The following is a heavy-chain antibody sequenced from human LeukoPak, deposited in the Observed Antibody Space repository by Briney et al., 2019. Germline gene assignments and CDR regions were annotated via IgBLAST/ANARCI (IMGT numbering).Heavy chain of an antibody. CDR1: GGSISSYY. CDR3: VRITQGTIDY. J-gene: IGHJ4*02. Sequence: SETLSLTCTVSGGSISSYYWGWIRLPPGKGLEWIGYISYSGNTTYIPSLKSRVTILVDTSKNQFSLKLSSVTAADTAVYYCVRITQGTIDYWGRGTLVTVSS. CDR2: ISYSGNT. D-gene: IGHD3-10*01. V-gene: IGHV4-59*01.